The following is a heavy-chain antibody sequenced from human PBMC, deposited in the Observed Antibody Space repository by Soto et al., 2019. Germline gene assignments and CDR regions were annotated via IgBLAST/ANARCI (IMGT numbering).Heavy chain of an antibody. CDR2: IESCDSYT. CDR1: GYSFTRYW. Sequence: GESLKISRKGPGYSFTRYWISWVRQMPGKGLGWMGRIESCDSYTIYSRSFQGHVTISADKSISTAYLQWSSLKASDTAKYYCAIPTTVTRRDAFDIWGQGTMVTVSS. J-gene: IGHJ3*02. CDR3: AIPTTVTRRDAFDI. D-gene: IGHD4-17*01. V-gene: IGHV5-10-1*01.